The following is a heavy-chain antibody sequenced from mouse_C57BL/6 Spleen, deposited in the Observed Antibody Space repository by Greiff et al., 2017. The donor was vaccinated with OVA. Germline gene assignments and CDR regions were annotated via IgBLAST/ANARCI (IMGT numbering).Heavy chain of an antibody. Sequence: EVQLQQSGPELVKPGASVKISCKASGYTFTDYYMNWVKQSHGKSLEWIGDINPNNGGTSYNQKFKGKATLTVDKSSSTAYMELRSLTSEDSAVYYCAIGSKYYFDYWGQGTTLTVSS. CDR1: GYTFTDYY. CDR2: INPNNGGT. J-gene: IGHJ2*01. CDR3: AIGSKYYFDY. V-gene: IGHV1-26*01. D-gene: IGHD1-1*01.